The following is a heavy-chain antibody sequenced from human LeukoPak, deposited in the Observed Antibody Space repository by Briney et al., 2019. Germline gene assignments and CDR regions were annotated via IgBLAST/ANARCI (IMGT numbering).Heavy chain of an antibody. CDR1: GYTFTGYY. Sequence: GASVKVSCKASGYTFTGYYMHWVRQAPGQGLEWMRWINPNSGGTNYAQKFQGRVTMTRDTSISTAYMELSRLRSDDTAVYYCARDHFHPAGPPDYWGQGTLVTVSS. CDR2: INPNSGGT. J-gene: IGHJ4*02. V-gene: IGHV1-2*02. CDR3: ARDHFHPAGPPDY.